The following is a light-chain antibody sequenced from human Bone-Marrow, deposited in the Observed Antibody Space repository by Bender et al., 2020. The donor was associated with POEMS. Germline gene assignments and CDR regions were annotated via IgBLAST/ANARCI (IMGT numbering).Light chain of an antibody. Sequence: QSALTQPASVSWSPGQSITVSCTGTSSVVASYNLVSWYQQHPGKAPKLIIYEGSERPSGVSNRFSGSKSGNTASLAITGLQAEDEADYYCQSYDNSLGGWVFGGGTKLTVL. CDR3: QSYDNSLGGWV. J-gene: IGLJ3*02. CDR2: EGS. CDR1: SSVVASYNL. V-gene: IGLV2-14*02.